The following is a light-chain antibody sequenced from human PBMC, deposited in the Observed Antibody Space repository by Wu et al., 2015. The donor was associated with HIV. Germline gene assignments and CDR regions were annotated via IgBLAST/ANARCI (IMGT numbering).Light chain of an antibody. CDR3: QQYNSPGT. CDR2: KAS. Sequence: DIHMTQSPSTLSASVGDRVTITCRASQGISSWLAWYQQKPGKAPKLLIYKASSLESGVPSRFSGSGYETEFTLTISSLQPDDIATYYCQQYNSPGTFGQGTKLEIK. J-gene: IGKJ2*01. V-gene: IGKV1-5*03. CDR1: QGISSW.